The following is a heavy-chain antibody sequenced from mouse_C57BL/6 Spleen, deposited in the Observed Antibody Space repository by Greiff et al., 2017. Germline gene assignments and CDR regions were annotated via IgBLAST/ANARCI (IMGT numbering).Heavy chain of an antibody. CDR1: GYTFTSYW. V-gene: IGHV1-59*01. CDR3: ARWVYYYGSSYGDY. Sequence: QVQLQQPGAELVRPGTSVKLSCKASGYTFTSYWMRWVKQRPGKGLEWIGVIDPSDSYTNYNQKFKGKATLTVDTSSSTAYMQLSSLTSEDSAVYYCARWVYYYGSSYGDYWGQGTTLTVSS. J-gene: IGHJ2*01. CDR2: IDPSDSYT. D-gene: IGHD1-1*01.